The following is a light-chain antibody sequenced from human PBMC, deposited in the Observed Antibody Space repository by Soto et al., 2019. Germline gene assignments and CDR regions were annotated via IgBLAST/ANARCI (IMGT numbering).Light chain of an antibody. CDR1: QSVSSSY. V-gene: IGKV3-20*01. CDR2: GTS. Sequence: EIVLTQSPGTLSLSPGERATLSCRASQSVSSSYLAWYQQKPGQAPRLLIYGTSTRATGIPDRFSGSGSGTDFTLTISSLEPEDFAVYYCHQYDKSPWTFGRGPKVEIK. CDR3: HQYDKSPWT. J-gene: IGKJ1*01.